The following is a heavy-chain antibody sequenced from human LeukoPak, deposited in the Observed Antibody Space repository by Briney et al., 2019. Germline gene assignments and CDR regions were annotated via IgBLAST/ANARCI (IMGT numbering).Heavy chain of an antibody. D-gene: IGHD5-24*01. CDR1: GFTFSSYS. J-gene: IGHJ4*02. CDR3: ARGSGWLQLYYFDY. CDR2: ISSSSSYI. V-gene: IGHV3-21*04. Sequence: GGSLRLSCAASGFTFSSYSMNWVRQAPGKGLEWVSSISSSSSYIYYADSVKGRFTISRDNAKNSLYLQMNSLRAEDTAVYYCARGSGWLQLYYFDYWGQGTLVTVSS.